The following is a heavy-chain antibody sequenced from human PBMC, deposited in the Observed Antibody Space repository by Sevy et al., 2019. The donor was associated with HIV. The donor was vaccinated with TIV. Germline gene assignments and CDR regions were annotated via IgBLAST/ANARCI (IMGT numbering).Heavy chain of an antibody. CDR1: GGSISSSSYY. V-gene: IGHV4-39*01. CDR2: IYYSGST. CDR3: ARHYYDSSGYYRYYYYYYGMDV. Sequence: SETLSLTCTVSGGSISSSSYYWGWIRQPPGKGLEWIGSIYYSGSTYYNPSLKRRVTISIKTSKNQFSLKLGSVTAADTAVYYCARHYYDSSGYYRYYYYYYGMDVWGQGTTVTVSS. J-gene: IGHJ6*02. D-gene: IGHD3-22*01.